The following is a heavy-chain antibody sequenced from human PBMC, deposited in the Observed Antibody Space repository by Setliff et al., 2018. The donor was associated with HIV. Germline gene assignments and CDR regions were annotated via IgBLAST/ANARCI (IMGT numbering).Heavy chain of an antibody. CDR2: ISSSGTTI. D-gene: IGHD3-3*01. CDR3: ARDVSWRVRTYIDYYMDV. V-gene: IGHV3-48*03. J-gene: IGHJ6*03. Sequence: GGSLRLSCAASGFTFSNYEMNWVRQAPGKGLEWVSYISSSGTTIYYADSVKGRFTISRDNAKNSLYLQMNSLTAEDTAVYYCARDVSWRVRTYIDYYMDVWGKGTTVTSP. CDR1: GFTFSNYE.